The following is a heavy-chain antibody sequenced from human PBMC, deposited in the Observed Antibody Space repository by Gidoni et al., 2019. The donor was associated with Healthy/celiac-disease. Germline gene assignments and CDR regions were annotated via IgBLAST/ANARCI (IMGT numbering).Heavy chain of an antibody. CDR2: IIPIFGTA. D-gene: IGHD1-1*01. CDR1: GGTFSSYA. J-gene: IGHJ4*02. V-gene: IGHV1-69*01. Sequence: QVQLVQSGAEVKKPGCSVKVACKASGGTFSSYAIGWVRQAPGQVLEWMGGIIPIFGTANYAQKFQGRVTISADESTRTAYMELSSLRSEDTAVYYCARETGSFSKMDYWGQGTLVTVSS. CDR3: ARETGSFSKMDY.